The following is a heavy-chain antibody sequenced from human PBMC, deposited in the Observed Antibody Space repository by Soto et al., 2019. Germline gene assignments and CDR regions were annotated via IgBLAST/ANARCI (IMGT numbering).Heavy chain of an antibody. V-gene: IGHV1-18*01. CDR2: ISAYNGNT. Sequence: ASVKVSCKASGYTLTSYGISWVRQAPGQGLEWMGWISAYNGNTNYAQKLQGRVTMTTDTSTSTAYMELRSLRSDDTAVYYCARDGVYGSGDDAFDIWGQGTMVTVSS. CDR3: ARDGVYGSGDDAFDI. J-gene: IGHJ3*02. D-gene: IGHD3-10*01. CDR1: GYTLTSYG.